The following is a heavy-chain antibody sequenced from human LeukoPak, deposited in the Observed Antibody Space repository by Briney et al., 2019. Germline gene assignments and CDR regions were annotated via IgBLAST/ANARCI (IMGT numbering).Heavy chain of an antibody. Sequence: SETLSLTCAVYGGSFSGYYWNWIRQPPGKGLEWIGEINNSGSTNYNPSLKSRVTISRDTSKKQFSLKLSSVTAADTAVYYCARVRGSSGSYEYYHYMDVWGKGTTVTTSS. V-gene: IGHV4-34*01. CDR1: GGSFSGYY. CDR3: ARVRGSSGSYEYYHYMDV. CDR2: INNSGST. D-gene: IGHD1-26*01. J-gene: IGHJ6*03.